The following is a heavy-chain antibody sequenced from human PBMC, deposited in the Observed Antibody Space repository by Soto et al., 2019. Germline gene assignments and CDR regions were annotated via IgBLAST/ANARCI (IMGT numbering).Heavy chain of an antibody. CDR1: GFTFSSYA. CDR3: AKEGLMVYGINYFDY. Sequence: SLRLSCAASGFTFSSYAMSWVRQAPGEGLEWVSAISGSGGSTYYADSVRGRFTISRDNSKNTLYLQMNSLRAEDTAVYYCAKEGLMVYGINYFDYWGQGTLVTVSS. CDR2: ISGSGGST. D-gene: IGHD2-8*01. J-gene: IGHJ4*02. V-gene: IGHV3-23*01.